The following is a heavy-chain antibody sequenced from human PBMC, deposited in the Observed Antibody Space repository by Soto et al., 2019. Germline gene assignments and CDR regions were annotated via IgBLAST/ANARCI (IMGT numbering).Heavy chain of an antibody. V-gene: IGHV3-23*01. CDR3: AKVAYYYDSSGYGGGSDWFDP. J-gene: IGHJ5*02. Sequence: PGGSLRLSCAASGFTFSSYAMSWVRQAPGKGLEWVSAISGSGGSTYYADSVKGRFTISRDNSKNTLYLQMNSLRAEDTAVYYCAKVAYYYDSSGYGGGSDWFDPWGQGTLVTVSS. CDR1: GFTFSSYA. D-gene: IGHD3-22*01. CDR2: ISGSGGST.